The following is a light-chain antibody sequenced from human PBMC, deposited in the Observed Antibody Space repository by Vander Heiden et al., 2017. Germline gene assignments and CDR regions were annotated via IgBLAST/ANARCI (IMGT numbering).Light chain of an antibody. CDR2: DAY. Sequence: ELVSTQSPSTLSLSPVERATLSCRASQSVSSYLVWYQQKPGQAPRQLIYDAYNRATGIPARFSGSGSGADVTLTISSLEPEDFAVYYCQQRSNWPPWTFGEGTKVEIK. J-gene: IGKJ1*01. V-gene: IGKV3-11*01. CDR3: QQRSNWPPWT. CDR1: QSVSSY.